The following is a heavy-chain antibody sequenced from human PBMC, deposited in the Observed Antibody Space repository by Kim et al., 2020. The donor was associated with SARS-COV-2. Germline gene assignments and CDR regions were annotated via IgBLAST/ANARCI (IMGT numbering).Heavy chain of an antibody. J-gene: IGHJ6*02. CDR2: ITADPGST. CDR3: ATAVSQTYYYGMDV. V-gene: IGHV3-23*01. D-gene: IGHD2-8*01. Sequence: GGSLRLSCAASGFTFSNYAMNWVLQAPGKGLEWVSAITADPGSTYYVDSVKGRFTISRDNSKNTLSLQMSSLRAEDTAVYYCATAVSQTYYYGMDVWGQGTTVTVSS. CDR1: GFTFSNYA.